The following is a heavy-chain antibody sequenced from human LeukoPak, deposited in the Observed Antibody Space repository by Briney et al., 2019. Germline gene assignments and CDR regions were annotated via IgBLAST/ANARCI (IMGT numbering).Heavy chain of an antibody. CDR2: ISGSVGYT. CDR1: GFTFSSYA. Sequence: GGSLRLSCAASGFTFSSYAMSWVRQAPGKGLEWVSAISGSVGYTYYTDSVKGRFTISRDNSKNTLYLQMNSLRAEDSAVYYCAKGYCSGGSCYVYLDYWGQGTLVTVSS. D-gene: IGHD2-15*01. J-gene: IGHJ4*02. V-gene: IGHV3-23*01. CDR3: AKGYCSGGSCYVYLDY.